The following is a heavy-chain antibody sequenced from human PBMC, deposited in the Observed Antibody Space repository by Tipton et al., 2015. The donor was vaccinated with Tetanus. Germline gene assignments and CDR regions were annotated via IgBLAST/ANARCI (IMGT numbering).Heavy chain of an antibody. J-gene: IGHJ6*03. Sequence: TLSLTCTVSGGSIRSDDYYWSWIRQPPGKGPEWIGYIYHTGHTYFNPSLKSRLAMSVDTSKNQFSLKLTSMTAADTAVYYCARAPDSWSKIEFYCCYMDVWGKGTTVTVSS. CDR1: GGSIRSDDYY. CDR2: IYHTGHT. CDR3: ARAPDSWSKIEFYCCYMDV. D-gene: IGHD6-13*01. V-gene: IGHV4-30-4*02.